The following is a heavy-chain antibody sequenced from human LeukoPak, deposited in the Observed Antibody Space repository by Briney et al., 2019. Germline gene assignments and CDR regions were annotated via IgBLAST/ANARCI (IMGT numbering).Heavy chain of an antibody. Sequence: GGSLRLSCAASGFTFSSYAMSWARQAPGKRLEWVSAISGSGGSTYHADSVKGRFTISRDNSKNTLYLQMNSLRAEDTAVYYCAKDERYTVTTNYWGQGTLVTVSS. CDR1: GFTFSSYA. CDR2: ISGSGGST. J-gene: IGHJ4*02. D-gene: IGHD4-17*01. CDR3: AKDERYTVTTNY. V-gene: IGHV3-23*01.